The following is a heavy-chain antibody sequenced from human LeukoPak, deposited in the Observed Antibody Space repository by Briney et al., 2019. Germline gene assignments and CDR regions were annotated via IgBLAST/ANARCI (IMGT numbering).Heavy chain of an antibody. V-gene: IGHV3-33*01. Sequence: GGSLRLSCVASGFTFSSYGMYWVRQAPGKGLEWVAVIWYDGSNKYYADSVKGRFTISRDNSKNTLYLQMNSLRAEDTAVYYCARLDSSGYLDDYWGQGTLVTVSS. CDR1: GFTFSSYG. CDR2: IWYDGSNK. CDR3: ARLDSSGYLDDY. D-gene: IGHD3-22*01. J-gene: IGHJ4*02.